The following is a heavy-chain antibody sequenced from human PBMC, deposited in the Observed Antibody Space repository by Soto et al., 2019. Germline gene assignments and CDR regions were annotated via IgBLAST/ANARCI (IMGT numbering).Heavy chain of an antibody. CDR2: IIPKFGTA. V-gene: IGHV1-69*13. CDR3: ARQFDYESSGYYYPY. J-gene: IGHJ4*02. Sequence: GASVKVSCKASGYTFTSYGISWVRQAPGQGLEWMGGIIPKFGTANYAQKFQGRVTITAVESTSTAYMELSSLRSEDTAVYYCARQFDYESSGYYYPYWGQGTPVTVSS. D-gene: IGHD3-22*01. CDR1: GYTFTSYG.